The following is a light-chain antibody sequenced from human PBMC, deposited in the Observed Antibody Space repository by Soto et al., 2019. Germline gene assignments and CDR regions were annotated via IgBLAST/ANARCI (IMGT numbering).Light chain of an antibody. CDR1: SSHVGGHDY. Sequence: QPVLTQPASMSGTPRQSITISCSGTSSHVGGHDYVSWYQQHPGKAPKLTIFQVSRRPSGVSNRFSASKSGNPASLTISGLQAEDEAEYFCFSHSDNNPFYVFGSGTKVTVL. J-gene: IGLJ1*01. V-gene: IGLV2-14*03. CDR2: QVS. CDR3: FSHSDNNPFYV.